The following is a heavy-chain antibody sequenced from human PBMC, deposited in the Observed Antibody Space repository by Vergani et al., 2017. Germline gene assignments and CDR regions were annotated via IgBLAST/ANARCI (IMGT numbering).Heavy chain of an antibody. D-gene: IGHD6-13*01. CDR2: INAGNGNT. V-gene: IGHV1-3*01. Sequence: QVQLVQSGAEVKKPGSSVKVSCKASGGTFSSYTISWVRQAPGQRLEWMGWINAGNGNTKYSQKFQGRVTITRDTSASTAYMELSSLRSEDTAVYYCARGQDLNAARPASWFDPWGQGTLVTVSS. J-gene: IGHJ5*02. CDR1: GGTFSSYT. CDR3: ARGQDLNAARPASWFDP.